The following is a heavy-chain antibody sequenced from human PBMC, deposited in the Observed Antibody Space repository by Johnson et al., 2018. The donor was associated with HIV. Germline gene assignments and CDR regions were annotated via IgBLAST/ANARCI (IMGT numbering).Heavy chain of an antibody. Sequence: QVQLVESGGGVVQPGRSLRLSCAASGFTFSNYAIHWVRQAPGKGLEWVAVISYDGSNKYYADSVKGRFTISRDNAKNSLYLQMNSLRAEDTAVYYCASDWGSGAFDIWGQGTMVTVSS. CDR2: ISYDGSNK. CDR3: ASDWGSGAFDI. D-gene: IGHD7-27*01. V-gene: IGHV3-30*04. J-gene: IGHJ3*02. CDR1: GFTFSNYA.